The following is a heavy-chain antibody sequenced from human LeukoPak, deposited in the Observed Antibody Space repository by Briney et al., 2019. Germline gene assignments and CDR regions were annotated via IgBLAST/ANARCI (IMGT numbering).Heavy chain of an antibody. CDR2: IYLSGST. D-gene: IGHD5-18*01. CDR3: ARETGGGDSYGD. J-gene: IGHJ4*02. Sequence: SETLSLTCTVSGGSISSGDYYWSWIRQHPGKCLEWIGYIYLSGSTYYNPSLKSRVIISLDTSKNQFSLKLSSVTPADTAVYYCARETGGGDSYGDWGQGTLVTVSS. V-gene: IGHV4-31*03. CDR1: GGSISSGDYY.